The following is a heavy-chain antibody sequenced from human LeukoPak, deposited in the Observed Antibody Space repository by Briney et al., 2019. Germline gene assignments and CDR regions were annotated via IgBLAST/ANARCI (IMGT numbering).Heavy chain of an antibody. J-gene: IGHJ4*02. CDR3: ARAGWLQYFDY. CDR1: GFTFSSYS. CDR2: ISSSSSHI. V-gene: IGHV3-21*01. D-gene: IGHD5-24*01. Sequence: PGGSLRLSCAASGFTFSSYSMNWVRQAPGKGLEWVSSISSSSSHIYYADSVKGRFTISRDNAKNSLYLQMNSLRAEDTAVYYCARAGWLQYFDYWGQGTLVTVSS.